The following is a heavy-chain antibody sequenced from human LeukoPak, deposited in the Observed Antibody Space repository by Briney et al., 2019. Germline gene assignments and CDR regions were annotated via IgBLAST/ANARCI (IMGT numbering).Heavy chain of an antibody. Sequence: SQTLSLTCTVSGGSISSGDYYWSWIRQPPGKGLEWIGYIYYSGSTYYNLSLKSRVTISVDTSKNQFSLKLSSVTAADTAVYYCAREVVPAAIFDPWGQGTLVTVSS. V-gene: IGHV4-30-4*01. D-gene: IGHD2-2*01. CDR2: IYYSGST. J-gene: IGHJ5*02. CDR3: AREVVPAAIFDP. CDR1: GGSISSGDYY.